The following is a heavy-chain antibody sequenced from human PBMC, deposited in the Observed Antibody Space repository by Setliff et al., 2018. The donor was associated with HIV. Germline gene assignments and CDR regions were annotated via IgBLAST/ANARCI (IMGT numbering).Heavy chain of an antibody. J-gene: IGHJ4*02. CDR3: ARDDYANTDLDF. V-gene: IGHV1-69*13. D-gene: IGHD4-17*01. CDR1: GYTFDTFG. CDR2: IVPVFRTV. Sequence: GASVKVSCKASGYTFDTFGINWVRQAPGQGLEWVGGIVPVFRTVNYAQKLQGRVTITADESTSASYMELTSLTSDDTAVYFCARDDYANTDLDFWGPGTLVTVSS.